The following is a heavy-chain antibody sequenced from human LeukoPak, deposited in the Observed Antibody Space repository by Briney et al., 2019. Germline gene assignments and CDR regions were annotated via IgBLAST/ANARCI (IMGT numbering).Heavy chain of an antibody. V-gene: IGHV3-21*03. CDR1: GFTFSSYS. CDR2: ISSSSSYI. CDR3: STYYYGSGSFPH. Sequence: PGGSLRLSCAASGFTFSSYSMNWVRQAPGKGLEWVSSISSSSSYIYYADSVKGRFTISRDNAKNSLYLQMNSLRAEDTAVYYCSTYYYGSGSFPHWGQGTLVTVSS. J-gene: IGHJ4*02. D-gene: IGHD3-10*01.